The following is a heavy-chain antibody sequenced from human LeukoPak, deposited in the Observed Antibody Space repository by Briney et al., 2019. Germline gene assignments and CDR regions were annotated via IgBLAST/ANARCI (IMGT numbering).Heavy chain of an antibody. D-gene: IGHD3-10*01. CDR3: ARGPESGSYFAWFGP. Sequence: SETLSLTCAVYAGSFSGYFWNWIRQPPGKGLEWIGEINHSGTTHHHPSLESRVTISIDTTKNQISLKLTSVTAADTGVYFCARGPESGSYFAWFGPWGQGTLVTVSS. J-gene: IGHJ5*02. CDR2: INHSGTT. V-gene: IGHV4-34*01. CDR1: AGSFSGYF.